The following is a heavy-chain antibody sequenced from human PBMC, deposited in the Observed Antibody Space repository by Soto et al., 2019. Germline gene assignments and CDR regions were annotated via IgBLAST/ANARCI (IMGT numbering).Heavy chain of an antibody. Sequence: GGSLRLSCAASGFTFSSYAMSWVRQAPGKGLEWVSAISGSGGSTYYADSVKGRFTISRDNSKNTLYLQMNSLRAEDTAVYYCAKGVRAEMDTTWGVSYYYYGMDVWGQGTTVTVSS. CDR3: AKGVRAEMDTTWGVSYYYYGMDV. V-gene: IGHV3-23*01. D-gene: IGHD5-18*01. J-gene: IGHJ6*02. CDR1: GFTFSSYA. CDR2: ISGSGGST.